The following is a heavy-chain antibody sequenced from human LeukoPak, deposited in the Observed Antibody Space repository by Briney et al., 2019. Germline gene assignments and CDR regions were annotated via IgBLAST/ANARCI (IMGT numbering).Heavy chain of an antibody. CDR2: IYHSGST. D-gene: IGHD5-12*01. V-gene: IGHV4-59*01. CDR1: GGSISTYY. CDR3: ARDGYSGSDAL. J-gene: IGHJ4*02. Sequence: SETLSLTCTVSGGSISTYYWTWIRQPPGKGLEWIGYIYHSGSTNYNPSLKSRVTISVDTSQNQFSLKLSSVIAADTAVYYCARDGYSGSDALWGQGTLVTVSS.